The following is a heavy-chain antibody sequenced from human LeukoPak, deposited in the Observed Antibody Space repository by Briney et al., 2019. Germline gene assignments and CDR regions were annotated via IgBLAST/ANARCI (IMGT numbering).Heavy chain of an antibody. Sequence: GGSLRLSCAASGISVSRDYMSWVRQAPGMGLELVSFIYSDGTTHYADSVKGRFTISRDTSKNMLNLQMNSLRVEDTAVYYCARYFDAAGAPAAENGDDAFDIWGQGTTVIVS. J-gene: IGHJ3*02. D-gene: IGHD3-3*01. CDR2: IYSDGTT. CDR3: ARYFDAAGAPAAENGDDAFDI. V-gene: IGHV3-66*01. CDR1: GISVSRDY.